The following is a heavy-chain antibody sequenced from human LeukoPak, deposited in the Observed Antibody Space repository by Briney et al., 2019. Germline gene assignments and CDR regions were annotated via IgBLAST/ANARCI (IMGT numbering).Heavy chain of an antibody. CDR1: GFILSTST. D-gene: IGHD3-10*01. V-gene: IGHV3-21*01. CDR2: ISSTSSYR. CDR3: ARDSRGSFDY. J-gene: IGHJ4*02. Sequence: GGSLRLSCAASGFILSTSTMNWVRQAPGKGLEWVSVISSTSSYRGYADSVKGRFTISRDNAKNSLYLQMNSLRAEDTAVYYCARDSRGSFDYWGQGTLVTVSS.